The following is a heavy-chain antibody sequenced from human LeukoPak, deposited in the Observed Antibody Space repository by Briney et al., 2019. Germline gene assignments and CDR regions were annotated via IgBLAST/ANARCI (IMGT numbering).Heavy chain of an antibody. CDR2: INTNTGNP. Sequence: ASVKVSRKASGYTFTSYAMNWVRQAPGQGLEWMGWINTNTGNPTYAQGFTGRFVFSLDTSVSTAYLQISSLKAEDTAVYYCARLGTTVAGSRYFINWFDPWGQGTLVTVSS. J-gene: IGHJ5*02. CDR1: GYTFTSYA. V-gene: IGHV7-4-1*02. CDR3: ARLGTTVAGSRYFINWFDP. D-gene: IGHD6-19*01.